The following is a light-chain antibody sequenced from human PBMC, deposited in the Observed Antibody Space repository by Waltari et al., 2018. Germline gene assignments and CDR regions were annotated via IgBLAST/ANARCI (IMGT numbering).Light chain of an antibody. CDR3: CSYVGGHTPYA. CDR2: ELI. J-gene: IGLJ1*01. V-gene: IGLV2-23*02. Sequence: QFALTQPASVSGSPGQSITISCTLTSSDVGRYNLLYWHQQHPGKAPTLRNYELIKLPSGVSNRCSCATSGSTTHFANCGLQAEDGVDYCCCSYVGGHTPYAFRSWTKVTVL. CDR1: SSDVGRYNL.